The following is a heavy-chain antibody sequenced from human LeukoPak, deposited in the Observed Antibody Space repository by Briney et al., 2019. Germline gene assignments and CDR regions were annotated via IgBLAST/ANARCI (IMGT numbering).Heavy chain of an antibody. D-gene: IGHD6-19*01. CDR1: GYTFTSYD. J-gene: IGHJ4*02. CDR2: MNPNSGNT. V-gene: IGHV1-8*01. CDR3: ARLYSSGWYFVDY. Sequence: ASVKVSCKASGYTFTSYDINWVRQATGQGLEWMGWMNPNSGNTGYAQKFQGRVTMTRNTSISTAYMELRSLRSDDTAVYYCARLYSSGWYFVDYWGQGTLVTVSS.